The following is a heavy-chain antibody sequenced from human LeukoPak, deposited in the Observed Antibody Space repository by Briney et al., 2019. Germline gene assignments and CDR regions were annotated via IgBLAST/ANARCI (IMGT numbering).Heavy chain of an antibody. Sequence: SETLSLTCTVSGGSISSYYWSWIRQPPGKGLEWIGYIYYSGSTNYNPSLKSRVTISVDTSKNQFSLKLSSVTAADTAVYYCARARSDCTNGVCSPFDYWGQGTLVTVSS. CDR1: GGSISSYY. CDR3: ARARSDCTNGVCSPFDY. V-gene: IGHV4-59*01. J-gene: IGHJ4*02. CDR2: IYYSGST. D-gene: IGHD2-8*01.